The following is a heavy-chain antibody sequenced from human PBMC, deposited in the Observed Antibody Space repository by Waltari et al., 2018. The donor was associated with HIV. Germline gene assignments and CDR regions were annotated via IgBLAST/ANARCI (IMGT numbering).Heavy chain of an antibody. D-gene: IGHD3-9*01. CDR2: IYHSGST. CDR1: GGSISSSNW. J-gene: IGHJ5*02. V-gene: IGHV4-4*02. CDR3: ARGYYDILTGAQTWFDP. Sequence: QVQLQESGPGLVKPSGTLSLTCAVSGGSISSSNWWSWVRQPPGKGLEWIGEIYHSGSTNYNPSLKSRVTISVDKSKNQFSLKLSSVTAADTAVYYCARGYYDILTGAQTWFDPWGQGTLVTVSS.